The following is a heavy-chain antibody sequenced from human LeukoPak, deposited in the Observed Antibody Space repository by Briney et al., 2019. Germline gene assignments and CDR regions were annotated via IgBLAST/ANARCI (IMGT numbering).Heavy chain of an antibody. D-gene: IGHD6-19*01. J-gene: IGHJ4*02. CDR1: GYTFTSYY. CDR3: ARDLGSSGWEVIFDY. Sequence: GASVKVSCKASGYTFTSYYMHWVRQAPGQGLEWMGIINPSGGSTSYAQKFQGRVTMTRDTSTSTVYMELSSLRSEDTAVYYCARDLGSSGWEVIFDYWGQGTLVTVPS. V-gene: IGHV1-46*01. CDR2: INPSGGST.